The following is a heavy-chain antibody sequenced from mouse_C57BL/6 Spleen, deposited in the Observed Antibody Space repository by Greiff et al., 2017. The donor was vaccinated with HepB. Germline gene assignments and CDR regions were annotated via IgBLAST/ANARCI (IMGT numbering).Heavy chain of an antibody. D-gene: IGHD1-1*01. V-gene: IGHV1-69*01. CDR1: GYTFTSYW. CDR2: IDPSDSYT. Sequence: QVQLQQSGAELVMPGASVKLSCKASGYTFTSYWMHWVKQRPGQGLEWIGEIDPSDSYTNYNQKFKGKSTLTVDKSSSTAYMQLSSLTSEDSAVYYCARRGYYGSSSHFDYWGQGTTLTVSS. J-gene: IGHJ2*01. CDR3: ARRGYYGSSSHFDY.